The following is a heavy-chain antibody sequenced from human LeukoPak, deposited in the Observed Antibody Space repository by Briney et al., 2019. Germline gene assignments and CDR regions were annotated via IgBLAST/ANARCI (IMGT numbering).Heavy chain of an antibody. Sequence: GGSLRLSCATSGFTFNNYNMNWVRQAPGRALEWVSSITSSGTYIFYADSVKGRFTISRDNSKNTLYLQMSSLRAEDTAIYYCAKELTERWLIDAFDIWGQGTVVTVSS. V-gene: IGHV3-21*04. CDR2: ITSSGTYI. D-gene: IGHD6-19*01. J-gene: IGHJ3*02. CDR3: AKELTERWLIDAFDI. CDR1: GFTFNNYN.